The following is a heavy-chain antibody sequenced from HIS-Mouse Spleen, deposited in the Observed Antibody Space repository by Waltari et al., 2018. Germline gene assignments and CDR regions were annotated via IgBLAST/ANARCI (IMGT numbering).Heavy chain of an antibody. Sequence: QVQLVQSGAEVKKPGASVKVSCKASGYTFTGYYMHWVRQAPGKGLVWMVWYDHNSGGKNSAQKCQGRATMTRDTSIRAAYMELSRLRSDDTAVYYCARGLRFLEWLLYWGQGTLVTVSS. CDR2: YDHNSGGK. V-gene: IGHV1-2*02. CDR1: GYTFTGYY. J-gene: IGHJ4*02. CDR3: ARGLRFLEWLLY. D-gene: IGHD3-3*01.